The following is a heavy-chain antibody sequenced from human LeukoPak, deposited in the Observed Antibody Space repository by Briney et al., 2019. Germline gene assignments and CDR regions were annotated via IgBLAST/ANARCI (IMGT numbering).Heavy chain of an antibody. D-gene: IGHD2-2*01. Sequence: SETLSLTCAVYGGSFSGYYWSWIRQPPGKGLEWIGEINHSGSTNYNPSLKSRVTISVDTSKNQFSLKLSSVTAADTAVYYCARQAHCSSTSCYLIDYWGQGTLVTVSS. CDR1: GGSFSGYY. CDR3: ARQAHCSSTSCYLIDY. V-gene: IGHV4-34*01. CDR2: INHSGST. J-gene: IGHJ4*02.